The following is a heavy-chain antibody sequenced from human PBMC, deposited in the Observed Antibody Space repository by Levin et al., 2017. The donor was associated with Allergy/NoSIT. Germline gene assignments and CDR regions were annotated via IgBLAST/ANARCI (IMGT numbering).Heavy chain of an antibody. CDR1: GFTFSSYA. CDR3: AKDLVRCSSTSCYAPNWFDP. D-gene: IGHD2-2*01. V-gene: IGHV3-23*01. J-gene: IGHJ5*02. Sequence: GSLRLSCAASGFTFSSYAMSWVRQAPGKGLEWVSAISGSGGSTYYADSVKGRFTISRDNSKNTLYLQMNSLRAEDTAVYYCAKDLVRCSSTSCYAPNWFDPWGQGTLVTVSS. CDR2: ISGSGGST.